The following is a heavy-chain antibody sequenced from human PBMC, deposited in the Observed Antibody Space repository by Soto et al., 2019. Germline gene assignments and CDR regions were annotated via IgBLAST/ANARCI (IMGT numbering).Heavy chain of an antibody. J-gene: IGHJ4*02. CDR1: GFTFDDYA. D-gene: IGHD5-12*01. CDR2: ISWNSGSI. CDR3: ARNGVATILSYFDY. Sequence: EVQLVESGGGLVQPGRSLRLSCAASGFTFDDYAMHWVRQAPGKGLEWVSGISWNSGSIGYADSVKGRFTISRDNAKNSLYLQMNSLRAEDTALYYCARNGVATILSYFDYWGQGTLVTVSS. V-gene: IGHV3-9*01.